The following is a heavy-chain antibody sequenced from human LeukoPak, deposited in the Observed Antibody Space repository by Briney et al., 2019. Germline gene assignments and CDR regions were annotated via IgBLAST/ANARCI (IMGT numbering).Heavy chain of an antibody. D-gene: IGHD3-3*01. CDR3: AIFGVPSDYYYYGMDD. Sequence: GVSLRLSCAASAFTFSSYAMSWVRQAPGKGRECVAAISGSGGSTDYADSVKGRFTISRDNYTNTLYLQMNTLRAEATAVYYCAIFGVPSDYYYYGMDDWGQGTTVTVSS. CDR1: AFTFSSYA. CDR2: ISGSGGST. V-gene: IGHV3-23*01. J-gene: IGHJ6*02.